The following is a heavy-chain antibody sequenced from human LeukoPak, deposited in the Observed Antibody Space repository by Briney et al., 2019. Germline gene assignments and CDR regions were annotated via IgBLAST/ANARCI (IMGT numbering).Heavy chain of an antibody. CDR1: GFTFSTYG. CDR2: ISGSGAGT. J-gene: IGHJ4*02. V-gene: IGHV3-23*01. D-gene: IGHD3-9*01. Sequence: PGGSLRLSCAASGFTFSTYGMSWVRQAPGKGLEWVSSISGSGAGTYYADSVKGRFTISRDNSKNTLYLQMNSLRAEDTAVYYCANLHYDILTGYIYYFDYWGQGTLVTVSS. CDR3: ANLHYDILTGYIYYFDY.